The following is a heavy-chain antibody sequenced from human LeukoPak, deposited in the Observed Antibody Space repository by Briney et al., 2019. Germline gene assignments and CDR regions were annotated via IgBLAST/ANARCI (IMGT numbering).Heavy chain of an antibody. CDR1: GASISSSSW. CDR3: ARGELLWFGELSGYGMDV. V-gene: IGHV4-4*02. CDR2: IFHSGTA. Sequence: PSETLSLTCAVSGASISSSSWWTWVRQPPGKGLEWIGDIFHSGTANYNPSLKSRITLSVDKSRNRFSLTLSSVTAADRAVYYCARGELLWFGELSGYGMDVWGQGTTVTLSS. J-gene: IGHJ6*02. D-gene: IGHD3-10*01.